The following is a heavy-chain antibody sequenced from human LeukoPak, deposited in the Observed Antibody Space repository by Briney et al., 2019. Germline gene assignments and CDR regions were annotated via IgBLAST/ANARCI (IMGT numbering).Heavy chain of an antibody. Sequence: ASVKVSRKASGYTFTGYYMHWVRQAPGQGLEWMGWINPNSGGTNYAQKFQGRVTMTRDTSISTAYMELSRLRSDDTAVYYCASWDNFWSGYYTHWYGMDVWGQGTTVTVSS. CDR1: GYTFTGYY. CDR2: INPNSGGT. D-gene: IGHD3-3*01. V-gene: IGHV1-2*02. J-gene: IGHJ6*02. CDR3: ASWDNFWSGYYTHWYGMDV.